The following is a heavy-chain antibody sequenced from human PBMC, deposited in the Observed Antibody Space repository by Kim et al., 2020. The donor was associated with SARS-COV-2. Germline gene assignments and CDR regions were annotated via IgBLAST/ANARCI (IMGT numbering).Heavy chain of an antibody. J-gene: IGHJ4*02. D-gene: IGHD3-9*01. CDR1: GGSISSGGYY. CDR2: IYYSGST. V-gene: IGHV4-31*03. CDR3: ARVLVYYDILTGYYNGYYFDY. Sequence: SETLSLTCTVSGGSISSGGYYWSWIRQHPGKGLEWIGYIYYSGSTYYNPSLKSRVTISVDTSKNQFSLKLSSVTAADTAVYYCARVLVYYDILTGYYNGYYFDYWGREPWSPSPQ.